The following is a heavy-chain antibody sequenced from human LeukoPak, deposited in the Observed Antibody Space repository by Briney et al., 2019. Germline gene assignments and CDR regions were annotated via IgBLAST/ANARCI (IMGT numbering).Heavy chain of an antibody. CDR3: ARGRYSSGWYGGHDAFDI. CDR1: GGSISSYY. D-gene: IGHD6-19*01. V-gene: IGHV4-59*01. CDR2: IYYSGST. J-gene: IGHJ3*02. Sequence: PSETLSLTCTVSGGSISSYYWSWIRQPPGKGLEWIGYIYYSGSTNYNPSLKSRVTISVDTSKNQFSLKLGSVTAADTAVYYCARGRYSSGWYGGHDAFDIWGQGAMVTVSS.